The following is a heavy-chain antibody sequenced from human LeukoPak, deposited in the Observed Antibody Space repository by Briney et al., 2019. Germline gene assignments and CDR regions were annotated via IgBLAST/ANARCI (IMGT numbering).Heavy chain of an antibody. J-gene: IGHJ5*02. D-gene: IGHD6-6*01. CDR2: IYYSGST. CDR3: ARARIEKPLVFGWFDP. CDR1: GGSISSYY. V-gene: IGHV4-59*01. Sequence: SETLSLTCTVSGGSISSYYWSWIRQPPGKGLEWIGYIYYSGSTNYSPSLKSRDTISGDTSKNQFSLKLTSVTAADTAVYYCARARIEKPLVFGWFDPWGQGTLVTVSS.